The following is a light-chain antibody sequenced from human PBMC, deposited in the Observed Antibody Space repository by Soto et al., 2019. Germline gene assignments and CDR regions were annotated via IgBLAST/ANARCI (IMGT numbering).Light chain of an antibody. CDR3: QQYASSHLT. V-gene: IGKV3-20*01. J-gene: IGKJ1*01. CDR2: DAS. Sequence: EIVLTHSPGTLSLSPGERATLSCRARQSVSNNYLAWYQQKPGQAPKLLIYDASCRAAAIPDKFSTSGSGTDFTLTISRLEPENFAESSCQQYASSHLTFDRRTKLEIK. CDR1: QSVSNNY.